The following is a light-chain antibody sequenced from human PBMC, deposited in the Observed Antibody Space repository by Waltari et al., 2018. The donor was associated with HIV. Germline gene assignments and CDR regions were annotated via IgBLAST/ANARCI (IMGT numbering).Light chain of an antibody. V-gene: IGLV1-44*01. Sequence: QSVLIQPPSASGTPGQRLTISCSGRRSNIGSTSVNWSHQFPGTAPKLLIYSNDRRPSGVPDRFSGSKSGTSASLVINGLQPEDEADYYCSAWDDNLNALFGGGTKLTVL. CDR1: RSNIGSTS. CDR3: SAWDDNLNAL. CDR2: SND. J-gene: IGLJ2*01.